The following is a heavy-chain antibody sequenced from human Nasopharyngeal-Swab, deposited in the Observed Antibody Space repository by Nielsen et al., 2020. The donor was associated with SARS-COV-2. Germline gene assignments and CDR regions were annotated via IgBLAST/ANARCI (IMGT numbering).Heavy chain of an antibody. CDR1: GGTFSSYA. J-gene: IGHJ5*02. CDR3: AGNDIAVAGTAWFDP. Sequence: SVKVSCKASGGTFSSYAISWARQAPGQGLEWMGRIIPILGIANYAQKFQGRVTITADKSTSTAYMELSSLRSEDTAVYYCAGNDIAVAGTAWFDPWGQGTLVTVSS. D-gene: IGHD6-19*01. V-gene: IGHV1-69*04. CDR2: IIPILGIA.